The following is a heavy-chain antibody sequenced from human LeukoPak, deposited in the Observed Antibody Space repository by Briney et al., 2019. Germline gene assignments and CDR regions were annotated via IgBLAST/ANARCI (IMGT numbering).Heavy chain of an antibody. CDR1: GFTFSSYG. J-gene: IGHJ5*02. Sequence: GGSPRLSCAASGFTFSSYGVHWVRQAPGKGLEWVAVISYDGSNKYYADSVKGRFTISRDNSKNTLYLQMNSLRAEDTAVYYCAKGDWFDPWGQGTLVTVSS. CDR2: ISYDGSNK. D-gene: IGHD3-16*01. CDR3: AKGDWFDP. V-gene: IGHV3-30*18.